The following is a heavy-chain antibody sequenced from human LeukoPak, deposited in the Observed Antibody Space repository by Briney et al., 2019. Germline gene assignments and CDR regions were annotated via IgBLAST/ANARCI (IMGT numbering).Heavy chain of an antibody. Sequence: PGGSLRLSCAASGFTFSSYAMSWVRQAPGKGLEWVSAISGSGGSTYYADSVKGRFTISRDNSKNTLYLQMNSLRAGDTAVYYCARGVIAAAGTPSYYFDYWGQGTLATVSS. V-gene: IGHV3-23*01. CDR2: ISGSGGST. J-gene: IGHJ4*02. D-gene: IGHD6-13*01. CDR3: ARGVIAAAGTPSYYFDY. CDR1: GFTFSSYA.